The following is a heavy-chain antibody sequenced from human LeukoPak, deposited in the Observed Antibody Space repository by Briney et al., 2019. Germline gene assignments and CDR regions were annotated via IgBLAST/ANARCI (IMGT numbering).Heavy chain of an antibody. CDR3: GVAVAGTFNSWFDP. CDR2: IIPIVGTA. V-gene: IGHV1-69*13. CDR1: GGTFSSYA. D-gene: IGHD6-19*01. J-gene: IGHJ5*02. Sequence: SVKVSCKASGGTFSSYAISWVRQAPGQGLEWMGGIIPIVGTANYAQKFQGRVTITADESTSTAYMELSSLRSEDTAVYYCGVAVAGTFNSWFDPWGQGTLVTVSS.